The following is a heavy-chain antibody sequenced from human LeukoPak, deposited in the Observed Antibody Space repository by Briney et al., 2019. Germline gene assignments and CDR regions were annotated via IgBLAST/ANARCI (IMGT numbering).Heavy chain of an antibody. V-gene: IGHV3-7*03. D-gene: IGHD2-15*01. CDR2: IKQDGSEK. CDR3: ANDKASCCSQSDY. Sequence: GESLRLSCAASGFTFSSYSMNWVRQAPGKGLEWVANIKQDGSEKYYVDSVKGRFTISRDNSKNTLYLQMNSLRAEDTAVYYCANDKASCCSQSDYWGQGTLVTVSS. J-gene: IGHJ4*02. CDR1: GFTFSSYS.